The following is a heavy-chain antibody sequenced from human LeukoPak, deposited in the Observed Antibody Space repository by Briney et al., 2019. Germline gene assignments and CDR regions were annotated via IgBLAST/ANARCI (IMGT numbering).Heavy chain of an antibody. CDR2: TSGSGGTT. CDR3: AKGFEQWLTYFDF. J-gene: IGHJ4*02. Sequence: PGGSLRLSCAASGFIFSNYAMSWVPQAPGKGLEWVSATSGSGGTTYYADSVKGRFTISRDNSKNTLYLQMNSLRADDTAVYYCAKGFEQWLTYFDFWGQGTLVTVSS. D-gene: IGHD6-19*01. V-gene: IGHV3-23*01. CDR1: GFIFSNYA.